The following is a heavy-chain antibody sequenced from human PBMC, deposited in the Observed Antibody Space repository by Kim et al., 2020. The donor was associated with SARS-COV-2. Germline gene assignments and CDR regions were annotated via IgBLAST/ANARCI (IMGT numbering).Heavy chain of an antibody. CDR3: ARMGSRATGTGGVAFDI. CDR1: GYTFTSYY. Sequence: ASVKVSCKASGYTFTSYYMHWVRQAPGQGLEWMGIINPSGGSTSYAQKFRGRVTMTRDTSTSTAYMELSSLRSEDTAVYYCARMGSRATGTGGVAFDIWGQGTMVTVSS. CDR2: INPSGGST. V-gene: IGHV1-46*01. D-gene: IGHD1-1*01. J-gene: IGHJ3*02.